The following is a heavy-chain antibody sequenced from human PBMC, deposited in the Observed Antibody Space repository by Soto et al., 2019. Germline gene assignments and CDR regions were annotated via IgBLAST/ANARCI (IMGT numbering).Heavy chain of an antibody. CDR2: SGST. V-gene: IGHV4-59*02. CDR3: ARLSAGWLDP. J-gene: IGHJ5*02. D-gene: IGHD6-19*01. CDR1: GGYVSSDD. Sequence: QVQLQESGPGLVKPSETLSLTWTVSGGYVSSDDWSWMRQPRGKGLEWIGYSGSTNYNPSIKSRVTISVDTSKNQFSLNLSSVTAADTAVYYCARLSAGWLDPWGQGTLVTVAS.